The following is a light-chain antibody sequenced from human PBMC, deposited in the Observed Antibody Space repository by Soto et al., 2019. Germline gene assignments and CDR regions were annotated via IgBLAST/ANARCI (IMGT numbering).Light chain of an antibody. Sequence: EIVSAQSPVTLSLSPGERATLSCMASQSVSSYLAWYQQKPGQAPRLLIYGASTRTTGFPARFSGSGSGTDFTLTISRLEPEDFAVYYCQQYGSSPLTFGGGTKVDIK. CDR2: GAS. CDR1: QSVSSY. CDR3: QQYGSSPLT. V-gene: IGKV3-20*01. J-gene: IGKJ4*01.